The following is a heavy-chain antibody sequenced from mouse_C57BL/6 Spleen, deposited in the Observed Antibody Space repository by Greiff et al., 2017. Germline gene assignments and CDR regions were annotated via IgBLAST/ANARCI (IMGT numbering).Heavy chain of an antibody. J-gene: IGHJ4*01. Sequence: VQLQQPGTELVKPGASVKLSCKASGYTFTSYWMHWVKQRPGQGLEWIGNINPSNGGTNYNEKFKSKATLTVDNSSSTAYMQLSSLTSEDSAVYYCARGGVLLLRAMDYWGQGTSVTVSA. CDR1: GYTFTSYW. CDR2: INPSNGGT. CDR3: ARGGVLLLRAMDY. V-gene: IGHV1-53*01. D-gene: IGHD1-1*01.